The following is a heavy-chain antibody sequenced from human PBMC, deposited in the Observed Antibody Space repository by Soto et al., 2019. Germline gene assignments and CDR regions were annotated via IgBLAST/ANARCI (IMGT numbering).Heavy chain of an antibody. Sequence: EVQLLESGGGLVQPGGSLRLSCAASGFTFSNYAMNWVRQAPGKGLEWVSTIHRSGRSTYYADSVKGRFTVSRDNSKNTLYLKMDSLRAEDTAVYFCAKEVDDYYDSSHNLDCWGLGTLVTVSS. CDR3: AKEVDDYYDSSHNLDC. V-gene: IGHV3-23*01. CDR2: IHRSGRST. CDR1: GFTFSNYA. J-gene: IGHJ4*02. D-gene: IGHD3-22*01.